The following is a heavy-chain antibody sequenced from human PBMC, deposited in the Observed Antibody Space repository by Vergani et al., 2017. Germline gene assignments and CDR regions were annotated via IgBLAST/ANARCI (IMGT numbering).Heavy chain of an antibody. CDR1: GYTFTGYY. D-gene: IGHD3-16*01. V-gene: IGHV1-2*02. CDR3: TSFPTETSEYYDSTGYYHRFFEK. Sequence: QVQLVQSGAEVNRPGASVKVSCKASGYTFTGYYLHWVRLAPGQGLEWMGWINPKNGLTKYAQRFQGRVSLTRDTSITTAFMELSSLRSDDTAMYYCTSFPTETSEYYDSTGYYHRFFEKWGQGTLVTVSS. J-gene: IGHJ4*02. CDR2: INPKNGLT.